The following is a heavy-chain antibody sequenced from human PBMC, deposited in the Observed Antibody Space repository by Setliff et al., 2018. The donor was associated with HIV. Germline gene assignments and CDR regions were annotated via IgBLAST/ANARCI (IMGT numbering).Heavy chain of an antibody. Sequence: SETLSLTCGLNGVPFSDYYWNWIRQSPGKGLEWIVEVNHNGNINYNPSLQSRATVSVDTSKPQFSLKLTSVTAADTALYYCSNWNTTIDADSWGQGTLVTVSS. CDR1: GVPFSDYY. V-gene: IGHV4-34*01. CDR2: VNHNGNI. CDR3: SNWNTTIDADS. J-gene: IGHJ4*02. D-gene: IGHD5-18*01.